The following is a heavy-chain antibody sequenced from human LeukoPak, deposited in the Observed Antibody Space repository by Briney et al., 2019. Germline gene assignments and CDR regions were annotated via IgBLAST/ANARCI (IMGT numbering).Heavy chain of an antibody. D-gene: IGHD3-9*01. CDR2: INPSGGST. Sequence: ASVKVSCKASGYTFTSYYMHWVRQAPGQGLEWMGIINPSGGSTSYAQKFQGRVTMTRDTSTSTVYMELSGLRSEDTAVYYCARDYPLIPMAARSDYWGQGTLVTVSS. CDR3: ARDYPLIPMAARSDY. V-gene: IGHV1-46*01. CDR1: GYTFTSYY. J-gene: IGHJ4*02.